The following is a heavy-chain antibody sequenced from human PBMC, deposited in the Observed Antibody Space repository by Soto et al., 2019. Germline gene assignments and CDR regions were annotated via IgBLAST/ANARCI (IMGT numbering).Heavy chain of an antibody. CDR3: AKGATVTTHYQYYGMDV. D-gene: IGHD4-17*01. Sequence: GRSLRLSCAASGFTFDDFAMCWVRQVPGKGLEWISLVNWDGDTTFYADSVKGRFIISRDNSKNSVYLQMNSLRSEDSAMYYCAKGATVTTHYQYYGMDVWGQGTTVTVSS. CDR1: GFTFDDFA. V-gene: IGHV3-43D*04. J-gene: IGHJ6*02. CDR2: VNWDGDTT.